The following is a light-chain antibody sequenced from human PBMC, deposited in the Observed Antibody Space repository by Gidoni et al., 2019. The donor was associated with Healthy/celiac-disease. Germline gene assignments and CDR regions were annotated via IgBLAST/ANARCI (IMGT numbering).Light chain of an antibody. J-gene: IGLJ2*01. Sequence: SSELTQDPAVSVALGQTVRITCQGDSLRSYYASWYQQKPGQAPLLVIYGKNNRPSGIPDRFSGSSSGNTASVTITGAQAEDEADYYCNSRDSSGNHHVVFGGGTKLTVL. CDR3: NSRDSSGNHHVV. CDR2: GKN. V-gene: IGLV3-19*01. CDR1: SLRSYY.